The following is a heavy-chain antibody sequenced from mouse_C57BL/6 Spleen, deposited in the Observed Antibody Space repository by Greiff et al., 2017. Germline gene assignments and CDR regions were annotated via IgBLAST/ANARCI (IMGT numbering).Heavy chain of an antibody. Sequence: VQLVESGGGLVKPGGSLKLSCAASGFTFSSYAMSWVRQTPEKRLEWVATISDGGSYTYYPDNVKGRFTISRDNAKNNLYLQMSHLKSEDTAMYYCARGGLGRGYFDYWGQGTTLTVSS. CDR2: ISDGGSYT. V-gene: IGHV5-4*01. J-gene: IGHJ2*01. CDR3: ARGGLGRGYFDY. D-gene: IGHD4-1*01. CDR1: GFTFSSYA.